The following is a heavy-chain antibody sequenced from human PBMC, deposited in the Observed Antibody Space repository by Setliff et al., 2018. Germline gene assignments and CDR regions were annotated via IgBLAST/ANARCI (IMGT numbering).Heavy chain of an antibody. J-gene: IGHJ4*02. CDR3: AREPYDYIWGSYRSPYFDH. D-gene: IGHD3-16*02. Sequence: VKVSCKASGYSFTDYYMNWVQQVPGRGLEWMGWINPKSGGTRYAQKFQGRVTMTRDASINTAFMHLSSLKSDDMAVYYCAREPYDYIWGSYRSPYFDHWGQGALVTVSS. CDR1: GYSFTDYY. CDR2: INPKSGGT. V-gene: IGHV1-2*02.